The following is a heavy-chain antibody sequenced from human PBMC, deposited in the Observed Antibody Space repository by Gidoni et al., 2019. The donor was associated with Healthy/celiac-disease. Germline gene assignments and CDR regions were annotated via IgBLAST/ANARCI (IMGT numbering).Heavy chain of an antibody. D-gene: IGHD3-22*01. Sequence: QVQLQESGPGLVKPSQTLSLTCPVSGGSISSGSYYWSWIRQPAGKGLEWIGRIYTSGSTNYNPSLKSRVTMSVDTSKNQFSLKLSSVTAADTSVYYCARGDSSVKYFDLWGRGTLVTVSS. J-gene: IGHJ2*01. CDR3: ARGDSSVKYFDL. V-gene: IGHV4-61*02. CDR1: GGSISSGSYY. CDR2: IYTSGST.